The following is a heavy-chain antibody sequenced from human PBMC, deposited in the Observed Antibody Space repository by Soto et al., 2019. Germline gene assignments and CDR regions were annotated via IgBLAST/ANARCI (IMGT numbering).Heavy chain of an antibody. J-gene: IGHJ4*02. V-gene: IGHV1-18*01. D-gene: IGHD6-13*01. CDR1: GYTFTSHG. CDR3: ARTLVAAAHRMRDY. CDR2: TYNGNT. Sequence: QVYLVQSGAEVKKPGASVKVSCKASGYTFTSHGITWVRQAPGQGLEWMGWTYNGNTNYAQKIQGRVTMTSDTPTSTADMELRSLRSDDTAVYYCARTLVAAAHRMRDYWGQGTLVTVSS.